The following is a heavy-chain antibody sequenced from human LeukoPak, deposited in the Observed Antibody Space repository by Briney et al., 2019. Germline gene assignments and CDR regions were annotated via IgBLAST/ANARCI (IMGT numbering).Heavy chain of an antibody. J-gene: IGHJ4*02. CDR3: AKQSYARSLGE. CDR1: GFPFSDFS. Sequence: GGSLRLSCATSGFPFSDFSMSWVRQAPGKGLEWISTTNSGGTTTYYAESVKGRFTISRDNFKNALHLQMSSLRVEDTAIYYCAKQSYARSLGEGGPGTLVTVSS. V-gene: IGHV3-23*01. D-gene: IGHD3-10*02. CDR2: TNSGGTTT.